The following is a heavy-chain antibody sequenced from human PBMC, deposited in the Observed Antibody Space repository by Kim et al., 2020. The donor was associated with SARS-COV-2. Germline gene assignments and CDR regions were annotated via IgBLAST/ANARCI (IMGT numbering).Heavy chain of an antibody. J-gene: IGHJ4*02. D-gene: IGHD3-9*01. V-gene: IGHV1-18*04. CDR2: ISAYNGNT. CDR1: GYTFTSYG. CDR3: ARYYDILTGYYEYYFDY. Sequence: ASVKVSCKASGYTFTSYGISWVRQAPGQGLEWMGWISAYNGNTNYAQKLQGRVTMTTDTSTSTAYMELRSLRSDDTAVYYCARYYDILTGYYEYYFDYWGQGTLVTVSS.